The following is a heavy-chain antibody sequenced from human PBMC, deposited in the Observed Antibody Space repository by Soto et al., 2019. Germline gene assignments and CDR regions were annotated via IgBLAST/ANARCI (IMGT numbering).Heavy chain of an antibody. J-gene: IGHJ4*02. V-gene: IGHV4-39*01. Sequence: SETLSLTCIVSGDSISISSYYWGWVRQPPGKGLEWIGSIHYSGSTHYNPSLQSRVTISGDASKKQFSLKLGSVTAADTAMYYCASTKDETLYFDYWGQGNLVTVSS. CDR3: ASTKDETLYFDY. CDR1: GDSISISSYY. D-gene: IGHD2-15*01. CDR2: IHYSGST.